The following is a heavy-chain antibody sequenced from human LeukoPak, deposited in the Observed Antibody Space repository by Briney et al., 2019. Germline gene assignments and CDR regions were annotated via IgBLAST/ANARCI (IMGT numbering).Heavy chain of an antibody. Sequence: SETLSLTCTVSGGSISSNSHYWGWIRQPPGKGLEWIGYIYYSGSTNYNPSLKSRVTISVDTSKNQFSLKLSSVTAADTAVYYCARGLLEPYDSSGLTFDYWGQGTLVTVSS. D-gene: IGHD3-22*01. CDR2: IYYSGST. V-gene: IGHV4-61*05. CDR1: GGSISSNSHY. CDR3: ARGLLEPYDSSGLTFDY. J-gene: IGHJ4*02.